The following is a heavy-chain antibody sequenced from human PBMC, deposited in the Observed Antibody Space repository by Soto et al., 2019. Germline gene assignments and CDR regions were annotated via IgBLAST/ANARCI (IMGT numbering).Heavy chain of an antibody. Sequence: SETLSLTCAVSGGSISSGGYSWGWIRQPPGKGLEWIGYIYHSGSTYYNPSLKSRVTISVDRSKNQFSLKLSSVTAADTAVYYCASTSDKYSSSWYPEYFQHWGQGTLVTVSS. CDR2: IYHSGST. J-gene: IGHJ1*01. D-gene: IGHD6-13*01. CDR3: ASTSDKYSSSWYPEYFQH. CDR1: GGSISSGGYS. V-gene: IGHV4-30-2*01.